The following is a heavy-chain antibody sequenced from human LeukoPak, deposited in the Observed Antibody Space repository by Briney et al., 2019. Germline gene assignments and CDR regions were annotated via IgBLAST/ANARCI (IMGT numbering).Heavy chain of an antibody. CDR1: GFTFSSYA. CDR3: ARGPRMVGATSLDF. CDR2: ISSSGGST. Sequence: GGSLRLSCAASGFTFSSYAMSWVRQAPGKGLEWVSAISSSGGSTYYADSVKGRFTISRDNSKNTLFLQMNSLRPEDTAVYYCARGPRMVGATSLDFWGQGTLVTVSS. J-gene: IGHJ4*02. V-gene: IGHV3-23*01. D-gene: IGHD1-26*01.